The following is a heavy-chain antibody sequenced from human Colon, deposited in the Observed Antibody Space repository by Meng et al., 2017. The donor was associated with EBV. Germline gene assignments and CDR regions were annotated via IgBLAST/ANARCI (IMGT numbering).Heavy chain of an antibody. CDR2: ISTNTGPP. D-gene: IGHD2/OR15-2a*01. J-gene: IGHJ5*02. V-gene: IGHV7-4-1*02. CDR3: ARGGNFDP. CDR1: GYTCRTYT. Sequence: VHPVHSGSRVKKPGASVKVSCQAFGYTCRTYTINWVRQAHGRGLEWVGWISTNTGPPTYTQGFTGRFVFSLDPSVSTAYLQISSLKAEDTAVYYCARGGNFDPWGQGTLVTVSS.